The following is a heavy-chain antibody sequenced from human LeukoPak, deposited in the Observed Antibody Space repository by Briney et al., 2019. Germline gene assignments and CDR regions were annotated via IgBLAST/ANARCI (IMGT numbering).Heavy chain of an antibody. CDR3: AGGIVLADDSDFYYSFICL. CDR2: IRQDGSNK. Sequence: GGSLRLSCAGSGFTFSSYGMHWVRQAPGKGLEWVAIIRQDGSNKYYADSVKGRFTISRDNSKNTLYLQMNSLRTEDTAVYYCAGGIVLADDSDFYYSFICLLGKGT. CDR1: GFTFSSYG. J-gene: IGHJ6*03. V-gene: IGHV3-30*02. D-gene: IGHD2-21*01.